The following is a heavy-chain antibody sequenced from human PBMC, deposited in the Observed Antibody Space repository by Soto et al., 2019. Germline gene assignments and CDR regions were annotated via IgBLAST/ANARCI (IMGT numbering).Heavy chain of an antibody. Sequence: GASVKVSCKASGYTFTSYAMHWVRQAPGQRLEWMGWINAGNGNTKYSQKFQGRVTITRDTSASTAYMELSSLRSEDTAVYYCARDYDILTGYYNWFDHWGQGTLVTVSS. J-gene: IGHJ5*02. CDR1: GYTFTSYA. CDR2: INAGNGNT. CDR3: ARDYDILTGYYNWFDH. D-gene: IGHD3-9*01. V-gene: IGHV1-3*01.